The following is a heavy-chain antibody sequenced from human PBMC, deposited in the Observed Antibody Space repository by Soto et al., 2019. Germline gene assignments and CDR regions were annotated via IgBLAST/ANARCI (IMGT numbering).Heavy chain of an antibody. CDR3: AKDIGSRSYSSSWALDY. V-gene: IGHV3-23*01. Sequence: EVQLLESGGGLVQPGGSLRLSCAASGFTFSSYAMSWVRQAPGKGLEWVSAISGSGGSTYYADSVKGRFTISRDNSKNTLYLQMSSLSAEDTAVYYCAKDIGSRSYSSSWALDYWGQGNLVAVSS. CDR1: GFTFSSYA. CDR2: ISGSGGST. D-gene: IGHD6-13*01. J-gene: IGHJ4*02.